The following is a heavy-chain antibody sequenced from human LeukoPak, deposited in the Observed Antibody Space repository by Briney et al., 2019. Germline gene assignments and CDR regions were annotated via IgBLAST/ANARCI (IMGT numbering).Heavy chain of an antibody. J-gene: IGHJ6*02. Sequence: GGSLRLSCAASGFTFSDFWLSWVRQAPGKGLEGVANMNRDGSEKNYVDSMKGRITISRDNAKNSLYLQMNSLRVEDTAVYYCARDGGIIRFGGQDVWGQGTTVTV. D-gene: IGHD3-16*01. V-gene: IGHV3-7*01. CDR1: GFTFSDFW. CDR3: ARDGGIIRFGGQDV. CDR2: MNRDGSEK.